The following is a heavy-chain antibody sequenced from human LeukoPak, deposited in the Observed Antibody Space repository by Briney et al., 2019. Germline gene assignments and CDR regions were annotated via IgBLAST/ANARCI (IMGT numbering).Heavy chain of an antibody. V-gene: IGHV3-23*01. J-gene: IGHJ6*02. CDR3: AKDNGFGEFQYYYYGVDV. Sequence: GGSLRLSCAASGFTFNNYAMSWVRQAPGKGLEWVSAISGSGGTTNHADSVKGRFTISRDISKNTRYLQMNSLRAEDTAVYYCAKDNGFGEFQYYYYGVDVWGQGTTVTVSS. CDR1: GFTFNNYA. D-gene: IGHD3-10*01. CDR2: ISGSGGTT.